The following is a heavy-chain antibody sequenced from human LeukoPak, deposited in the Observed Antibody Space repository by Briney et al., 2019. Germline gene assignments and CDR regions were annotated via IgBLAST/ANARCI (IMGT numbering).Heavy chain of an antibody. CDR1: GFSLSTSGVG. Sequence: SGPTLVKPTQTLTLTCTFSGFSLSTSGVGVGWIRQPPGKALEWLALIYWDDDKRYSPSLKSRLTITKDTYKNQVVLTMTNMDPADTATYYCAHSSRYCSGGSCRMVFDYWGQGTLVTVSS. CDR2: IYWDDDK. V-gene: IGHV2-5*02. J-gene: IGHJ4*02. D-gene: IGHD2-15*01. CDR3: AHSSRYCSGGSCRMVFDY.